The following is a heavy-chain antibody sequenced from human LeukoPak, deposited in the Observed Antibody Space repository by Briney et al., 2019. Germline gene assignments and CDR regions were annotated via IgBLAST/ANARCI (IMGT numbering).Heavy chain of an antibody. CDR3: ARSRSGWYSENDH. CDR2: ISSSGTTI. D-gene: IGHD6-19*01. V-gene: IGHV3-48*03. Sequence: AGGSLRLSCGVSGFSFRSYEMNWVRQAPGKGLEWVSYISSSGTTIYYADSVKGRFTSSRDNAKNSLYLQMNSLRAEDTAIYYCARSRSGWYSENDHWGQGTLVTVSS. CDR1: GFSFRSYE. J-gene: IGHJ4*02.